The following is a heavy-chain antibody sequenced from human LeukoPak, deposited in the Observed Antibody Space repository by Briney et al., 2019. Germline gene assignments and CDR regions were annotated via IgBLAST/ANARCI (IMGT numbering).Heavy chain of an antibody. D-gene: IGHD3-3*01. CDR3: AIKLRSGGY. Sequence: GSVKVSCKASGYTFTSYDVNWVRQATGQGLEWMGWMSPNSTNTAYAQTFQGRVTMTRNTSISTAYTELSSLRSEDTAVYYCAIKLRSGGYWGQGTLVSVSS. CDR2: MSPNSTNT. J-gene: IGHJ4*02. CDR1: GYTFTSYD. V-gene: IGHV1-8*01.